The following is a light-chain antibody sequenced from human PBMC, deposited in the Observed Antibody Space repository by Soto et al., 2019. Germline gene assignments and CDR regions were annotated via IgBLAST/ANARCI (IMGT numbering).Light chain of an antibody. CDR3: ASYTLKTTYV. CDR1: NVDVGGYNY. V-gene: IGLV2-14*01. Sequence: QSALAQPASGSGSPGHSLTISCTGTNVDVGGYNYVSWYQHHPGKAPKLLIFEVSNRPSGVSNRFSGSKSGNTASLTISGLQSEDEADYYCASYTLKTTYVFGSGTKVTVL. CDR2: EVS. J-gene: IGLJ1*01.